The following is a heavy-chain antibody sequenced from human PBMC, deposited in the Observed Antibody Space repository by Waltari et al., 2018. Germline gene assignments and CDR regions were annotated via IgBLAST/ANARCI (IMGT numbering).Heavy chain of an antibody. D-gene: IGHD1-26*01. V-gene: IGHV4-39*07. Sequence: HLHLQESGPGLVKPSEPLSLTCTFSVGSISISSSYWGWLRQPPGKGLEWIGSIYYSGSTYYNPSLKSRVTISVDTSKNQFSLKLSSVTAADTAVYYCARDNSGSSRGDDYWGQGTLVTVSS. CDR2: IYYSGST. J-gene: IGHJ4*02. CDR1: VGSISISSSY. CDR3: ARDNSGSSRGDDY.